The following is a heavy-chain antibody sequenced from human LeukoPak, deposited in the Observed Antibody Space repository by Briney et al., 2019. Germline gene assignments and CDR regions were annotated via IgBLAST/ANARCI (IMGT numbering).Heavy chain of an antibody. CDR3: TRFTIVGVVDAFDI. CDR1: GFTFGDYA. J-gene: IGHJ3*02. V-gene: IGHV3-49*04. CDR2: IRSKVYGGTI. Sequence: GGSLRLSCTASGFTFGDYAMSWVRQAPGKGLEWVGFIRSKVYGGTIEYAASVKVRFTISRDDSKSIAYLQMTSLKTEDAGVYYCTRFTIVGVVDAFDIWGQGTMVTVSS. D-gene: IGHD3-3*01.